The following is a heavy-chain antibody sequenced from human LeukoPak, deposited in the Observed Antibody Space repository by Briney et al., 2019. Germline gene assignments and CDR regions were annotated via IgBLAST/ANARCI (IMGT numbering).Heavy chain of an antibody. Sequence: PGGSLRLSCAASGFTFSSYAMSWVRQAPGKGLEWVSGISGSGGSTYYADSVKGRFTISRDNSKNTLYLQMNSLRAEDTAVYYCARDTEDYYDSSGQLGAFDIWGQGTMVTVSS. CDR1: GFTFSSYA. D-gene: IGHD3-22*01. CDR3: ARDTEDYYDSSGQLGAFDI. V-gene: IGHV3-23*01. CDR2: ISGSGGST. J-gene: IGHJ3*02.